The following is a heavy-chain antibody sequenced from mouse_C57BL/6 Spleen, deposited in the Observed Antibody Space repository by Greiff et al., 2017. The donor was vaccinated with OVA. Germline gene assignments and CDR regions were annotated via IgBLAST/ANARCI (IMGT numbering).Heavy chain of an antibody. V-gene: IGHV1-52*01. J-gene: IGHJ4*01. D-gene: IGHD2-5*01. CDR2: IDPSDSET. CDR3: ARSRNYLYYYAMDD. CDR1: GYTFTSYW. Sequence: VQLQQPGAELVRPGSSVKLSCKASGYTFTSYWMHWVKQRPIQGLEWIGNIDPSDSETHYNQKFKDKATLTVDKSSSTAYMQLSSLTSEDSAVYYCARSRNYLYYYAMDDWGQGTSVTVSS.